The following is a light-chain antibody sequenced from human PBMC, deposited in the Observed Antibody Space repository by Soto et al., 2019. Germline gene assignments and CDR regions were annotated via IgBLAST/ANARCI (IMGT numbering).Light chain of an antibody. CDR3: QQLNSYPLT. CDR2: GAS. CDR1: QGISNF. J-gene: IGKJ4*01. Sequence: DIQLTQSPSLLSASVEDRGTITCRASQGISNFLAWYQLKPGKAPNXLIYGASTLRSGVPSRFSGSGSGTDFTLTISSLQPEDVATYYCQQLNSYPLTLGGGTKVDIK. V-gene: IGKV1-9*01.